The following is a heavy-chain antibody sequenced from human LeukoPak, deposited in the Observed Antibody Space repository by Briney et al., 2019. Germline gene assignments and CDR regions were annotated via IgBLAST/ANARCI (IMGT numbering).Heavy chain of an antibody. CDR1: GGSISSYY. J-gene: IGHJ4*02. CDR2: IYYSGST. D-gene: IGHD3-10*02. Sequence: SETLSLTCTVSGGSISSYYWSWIRQPPGKGLEWIGYIYYSGSTNYNSSLKSRVTISVDTSKNQFSLKLSSVTAADTAVYYCAREGRLSGDFDYWGQGTLVTVSS. CDR3: AREGRLSGDFDY. V-gene: IGHV4-59*01.